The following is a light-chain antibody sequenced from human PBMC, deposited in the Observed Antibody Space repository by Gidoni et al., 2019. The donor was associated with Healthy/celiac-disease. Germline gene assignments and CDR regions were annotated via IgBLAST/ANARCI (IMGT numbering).Light chain of an antibody. CDR1: SLRSYY. CDR3: NSRDSSGNR. V-gene: IGLV3-19*01. CDR2: GKN. Sequence: SSELTQDPAVSLALGQTVRITCQGDSLRSYYASWYQQKPGQAPVLVIYGKNNRPSGIPDRFSGSSSGNTASLTITGAQAEDEADYYCNSRDSSGNRFGTGTKVTVL. J-gene: IGLJ1*01.